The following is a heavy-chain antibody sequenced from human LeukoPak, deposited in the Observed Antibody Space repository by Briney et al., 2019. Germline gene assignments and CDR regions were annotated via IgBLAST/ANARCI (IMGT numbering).Heavy chain of an antibody. D-gene: IGHD1/OR15-1a*01. V-gene: IGHV4-38-2*01. CDR1: GHSISSDYY. Sequence: SETLSLTCAVSGHSISSDYYWGWFRQPPGKGLEWIGSIYHSGSTYYNPSLKSRVTILVDTSKNQFSLKLSSVTAADTAVYYCARAYRTIDYWGQGTLVTVSS. CDR3: ARAYRTIDY. J-gene: IGHJ4*02. CDR2: IYHSGST.